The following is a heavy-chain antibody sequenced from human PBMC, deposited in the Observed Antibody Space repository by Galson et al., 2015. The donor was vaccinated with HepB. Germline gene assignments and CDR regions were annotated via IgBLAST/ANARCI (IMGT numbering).Heavy chain of an antibody. J-gene: IGHJ6*02. Sequence: SVKVSCKASTYIFINYGFSWVRQAPGQGLEWVGWISTYNDDTKYAEKFKGRVTMSTDTSTSTAYMELRSLRSDDTAVYYCAREGVGYYDSGKFGMFYYYNGMDVWGQGTTVTVSS. D-gene: IGHD3-10*01. CDR3: AREGVGYYDSGKFGMFYYYNGMDV. V-gene: IGHV1-18*01. CDR1: TYIFINYG. CDR2: ISTYNDDT.